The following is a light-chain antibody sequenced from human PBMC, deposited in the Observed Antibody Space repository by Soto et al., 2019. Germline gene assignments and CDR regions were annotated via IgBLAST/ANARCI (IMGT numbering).Light chain of an antibody. CDR2: KAS. J-gene: IGKJ1*01. CDR1: HSISSW. Sequence: DIKMTQTASTLSGSVRDRVTICCRASHSISSWLDWYKQKPGKAPKLLFDKASSLDGGVPTRFSRGGAGTEFTITISMLPQYDFATYCCQHCNSYWTFGQGTKVDIK. CDR3: QHCNSYWT. V-gene: IGKV1-5*03.